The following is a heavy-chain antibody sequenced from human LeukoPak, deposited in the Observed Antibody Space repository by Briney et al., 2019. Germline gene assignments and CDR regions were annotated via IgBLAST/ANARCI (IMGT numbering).Heavy chain of an antibody. CDR1: GGAFSSYA. D-gene: IGHD3-3*01. CDR3: ARVGGAPYYDFWSGYWIMDV. Sequence: ASVKVSCKASGGAFSSYAISWVRQAPGQGLEWMGGIIPIFGTANYAQKFQGRVTITTDESTSTAYMELSSLRSEDTAVYYCARVGGAPYYDFWSGYWIMDVWGKGTTVTVSS. V-gene: IGHV1-69*05. CDR2: IIPIFGTA. J-gene: IGHJ6*03.